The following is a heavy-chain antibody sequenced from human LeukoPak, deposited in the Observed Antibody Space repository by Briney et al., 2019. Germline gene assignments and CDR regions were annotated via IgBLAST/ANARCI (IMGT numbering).Heavy chain of an antibody. V-gene: IGHV3-74*01. J-gene: IGHJ4*02. D-gene: IGHD6-13*01. CDR2: INSDGSST. Sequence: PGGSLRLSCAASGFTFSSYWMHWVRQAPGKGLLWVSRINSDGSSTSYADSVKGRFTISRDNAKNTLYLQMNSLRAEDTAMYYCARRIAAAAAPYYFDYWGQGTLVTVSS. CDR1: GFTFSSYW. CDR3: ARRIAAAAAPYYFDY.